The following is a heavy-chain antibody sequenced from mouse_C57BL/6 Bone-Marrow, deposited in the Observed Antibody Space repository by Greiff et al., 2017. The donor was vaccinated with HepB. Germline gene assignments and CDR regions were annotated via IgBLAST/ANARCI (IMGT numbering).Heavy chain of an antibody. D-gene: IGHD2-5*01. CDR3: ARTEADSNYLGY. CDR2: IHPNSGST. V-gene: IGHV1-64*01. CDR1: GYTFTSYW. Sequence: VQLQQSGAELVKPGASVKLSCKASGYTFTSYWMHWVKQRPGQGLEWIGMIHPNSGSTNYNEKFKSKATLTVDKSSSTAYMQLSSLTSEDSAVYYCARTEADSNYLGYWGQGTTLTVSS. J-gene: IGHJ2*01.